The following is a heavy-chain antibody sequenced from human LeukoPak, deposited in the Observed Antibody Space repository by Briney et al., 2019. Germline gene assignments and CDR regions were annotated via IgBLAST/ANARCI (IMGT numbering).Heavy chain of an antibody. V-gene: IGHV4-61*01. J-gene: IGHJ4*02. CDR3: ARYMVRGVVRFDY. CDR1: GGSVSSGSYY. CDR2: IYYSGST. Sequence: SETLSLTCTVSGGSVSSGSYYWSWIRQPPGKGLEWIGYIYYSGSTNYNPSLKSRVTISVDTSKNQSSLKLSSVTAADTAVYYCARYMVRGVVRFDYWGQGTLVTVSS. D-gene: IGHD3-10*01.